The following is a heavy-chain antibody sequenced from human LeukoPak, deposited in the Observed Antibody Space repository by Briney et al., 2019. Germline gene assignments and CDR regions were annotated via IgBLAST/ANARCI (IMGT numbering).Heavy chain of an antibody. CDR3: ARKDRAVAGDFDY. V-gene: IGHV1-2*06. D-gene: IGHD6-19*01. CDR2: INPNSGGT. CDR1: GYTFTGYY. J-gene: IGHJ4*02. Sequence: ASVKVSCKASGYTFTGYYMHWVRQAPGQGLEWMGRINPNSGGTNYAQKLQGRVTMTTDTSTSTAYMELRSLRSDDTAVYYCARKDRAVAGDFDYWGQGTLVTVSS.